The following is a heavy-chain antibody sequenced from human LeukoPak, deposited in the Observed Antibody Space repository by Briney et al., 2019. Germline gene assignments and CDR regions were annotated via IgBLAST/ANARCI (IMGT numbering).Heavy chain of an antibody. CDR1: GFTFSSYE. Sequence: GGSLRLSCAASGFTFSSYEMNWVRQAPGKGLEWVSSSGSTIYYADSVKGRFTISRDNAKNSLYLQMNSLRAEDTAVYYCAELGITMIGGVWGKGTTVTISS. J-gene: IGHJ6*04. V-gene: IGHV3-48*03. CDR2: SSGSTI. CDR3: AELGITMIGGV. D-gene: IGHD3-10*02.